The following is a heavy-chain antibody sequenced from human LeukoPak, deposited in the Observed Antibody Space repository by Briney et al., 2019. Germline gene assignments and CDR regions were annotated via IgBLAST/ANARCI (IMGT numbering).Heavy chain of an antibody. CDR3: AAAPSPDVDTAMVYYYGMDV. V-gene: IGHV3-23*01. J-gene: IGHJ6*02. D-gene: IGHD5-18*01. CDR2: ISGSGGST. Sequence: PGGSLRLSCAASGFTFSSYDMSWVRQAPGKGLEWVSAISGSGGSTYYADSVKGRFTISRDNSKNTLYLQMNSLRAEDTAVYYCAAAPSPDVDTAMVYYYGMDVWGQGTTVTVSS. CDR1: GFTFSSYD.